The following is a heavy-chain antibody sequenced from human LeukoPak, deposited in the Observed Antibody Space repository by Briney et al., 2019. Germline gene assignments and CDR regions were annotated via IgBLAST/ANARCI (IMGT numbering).Heavy chain of an antibody. J-gene: IGHJ4*02. D-gene: IGHD3-3*01. CDR3: ARGLRVFGVAHFDY. CDR1: GASIDSHSW. Sequence: SGTLSLTCAVSGASIDSHSWWSWVRQPPGKGLEWIGYIYYSGSTNYNPSLKSRVTISVDTSKNQFSLKLSSVTAADTAVYYCARGLRVFGVAHFDYWGQGTLVTVSS. CDR2: IYYSGST. V-gene: IGHV4-4*02.